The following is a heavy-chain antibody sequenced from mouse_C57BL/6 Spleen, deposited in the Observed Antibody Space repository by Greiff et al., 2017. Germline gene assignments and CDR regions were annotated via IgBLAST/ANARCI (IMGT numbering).Heavy chain of an antibody. Sequence: VQRVESGAELVKPGASVKMSCKASGYTFTSYWITWVKQRPGQGLEWIGDIYPGSGSTNYNEKFKSKATLTVDTSSSTAYMQLSSLTSEDSAVYYCARPFAYWGQGTLVTVSA. CDR2: IYPGSGST. V-gene: IGHV1-55*01. CDR3: ARPFAY. CDR1: GYTFTSYW. J-gene: IGHJ3*01.